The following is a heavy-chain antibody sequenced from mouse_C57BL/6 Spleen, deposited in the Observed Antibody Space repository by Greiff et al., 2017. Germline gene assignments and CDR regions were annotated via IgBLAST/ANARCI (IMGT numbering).Heavy chain of an antibody. J-gene: IGHJ2*01. V-gene: IGHV3-6*01. CDR2: ISYDGSN. CDR1: GYSITSGYY. CDR3: ARDPH. Sequence: EVKLQESGPGLVKPSQSLSLTCSVTGYSITSGYYWNWIRQFPGNKLEWMGYISYDGSNNYNPSLKNRISITRDTSKNQFFLKLNSVTTEDTATYYCARDPHWGQGTTLTVSS.